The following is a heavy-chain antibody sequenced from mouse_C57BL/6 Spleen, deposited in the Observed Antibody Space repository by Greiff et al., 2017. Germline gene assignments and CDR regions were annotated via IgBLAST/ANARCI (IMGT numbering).Heavy chain of an antibody. J-gene: IGHJ4*01. CDR3: AISLMDY. CDR2: IYPGDGDT. CDR1: GYAFSSSW. Sequence: VQLHQSGPELVKPGASVKISCKASGYAFSSSWMNWVKQRPGKGLEWIGRIYPGDGDTNYNGKFKGKATLTADKSSSTAYMQLSSLTSEDSAVYFCAISLMDYWGQGTSVTVSS. V-gene: IGHV1-82*01.